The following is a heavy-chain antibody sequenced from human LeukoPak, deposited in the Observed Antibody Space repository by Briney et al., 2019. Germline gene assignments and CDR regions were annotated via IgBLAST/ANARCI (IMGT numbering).Heavy chain of an antibody. V-gene: IGHV1-18*01. J-gene: IGHJ3*02. D-gene: IGHD3-9*01. CDR1: GYTFTSYG. Sequence: ASVKVSCKASGYTFTSYGISWVRQAPGQGLEWMGWISAYNGNTNYAQKLQGRVTMTTDTSTSTAYMELRSLRSDDTAVYYCARGASGTWYYDILTGYYSDAFDIWGQGTMVTVSS. CDR3: ARGASGTWYYDILTGYYSDAFDI. CDR2: ISAYNGNT.